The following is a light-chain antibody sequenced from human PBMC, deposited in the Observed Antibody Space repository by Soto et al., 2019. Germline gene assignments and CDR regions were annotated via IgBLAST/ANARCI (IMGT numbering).Light chain of an antibody. CDR2: LND. CDR3: AAWDDSLSGPV. J-gene: IGLJ2*01. CDR1: SSNIGGNY. V-gene: IGLV1-47*02. Sequence: QSVLTQPPSASGTPGQRVTISCSGSSSNIGGNYVYWYQQRPGAAPKLLIYLNDQRPSGVPDRFFGSKSGTSASLAISGLRSEDEAEYYCAAWDDSLSGPVFGGGTKVTVL.